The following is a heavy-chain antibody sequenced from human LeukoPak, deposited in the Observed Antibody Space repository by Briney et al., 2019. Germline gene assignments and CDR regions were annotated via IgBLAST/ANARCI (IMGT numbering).Heavy chain of an antibody. Sequence: ASVKVSCKASGYTFTGYYMHWVRQAPGQGLEWMGWINPNSGGTNYAQKFQGRVTMTRDTSISTAYMELSRLRSDDTAVYYCARDSGSGQYYYYYMDVWGKGTTVTVSS. CDR2: INPNSGGT. J-gene: IGHJ6*03. V-gene: IGHV1-2*02. CDR3: ARDSGSGQYYYYYMDV. CDR1: GYTFTGYY. D-gene: IGHD3-10*01.